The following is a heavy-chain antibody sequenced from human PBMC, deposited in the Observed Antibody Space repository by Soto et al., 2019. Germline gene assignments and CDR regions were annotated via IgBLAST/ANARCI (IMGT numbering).Heavy chain of an antibody. V-gene: IGHV4-4*07. CDR3: ERSFYLGAFDI. CDR2: FYASGTT. CDR1: GASINSYS. J-gene: IGHJ3*02. Sequence: SETLSLTCTVSGASINSYSWSWIRQPAGKGLEWVGQFYASGTTKYNPALKSRVTMSLDTSKNQFSLRLNSVTAADTAVYFCERSFYLGAFDIWGQGKMVTVSS. D-gene: IGHD3-16*02.